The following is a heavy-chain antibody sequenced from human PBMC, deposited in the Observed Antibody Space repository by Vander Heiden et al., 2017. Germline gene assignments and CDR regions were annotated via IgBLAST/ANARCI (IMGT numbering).Heavy chain of an antibody. CDR1: GFTFSRHG. Sequence: QVQVVDSGGGVVQPGWSLRLSYVASGFTFSRHGMSWVRQAPGKGLEWVATIWYDGGAKYYGDSVKGRFTVSRDNSRNTVFLQMNNLRVEDTAVYYCARHQGYYDMDYWGQGTLVTVSS. D-gene: IGHD3-16*01. J-gene: IGHJ4*02. CDR2: IWYDGGAK. V-gene: IGHV3-33*03. CDR3: ARHQGYYDMDY.